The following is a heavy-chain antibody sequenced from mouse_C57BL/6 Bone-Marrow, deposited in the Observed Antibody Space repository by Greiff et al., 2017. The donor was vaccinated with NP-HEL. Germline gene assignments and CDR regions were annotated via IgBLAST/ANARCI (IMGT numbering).Heavy chain of an antibody. CDR2: IDPETGGT. Sequence: QVQLKESGAELVRPGASVTLSCKASGYTFTDYEMHWVKQTPVHGLEWIGAIDPETGGTAYNQKFKGKAILTADKSSSTAYMELRSLTSEDSAVYYCTRYGDYGRFAYWGQGTLVTVSA. V-gene: IGHV1-15*01. CDR3: TRYGDYGRFAY. J-gene: IGHJ3*01. CDR1: GYTFTDYE. D-gene: IGHD2-13*01.